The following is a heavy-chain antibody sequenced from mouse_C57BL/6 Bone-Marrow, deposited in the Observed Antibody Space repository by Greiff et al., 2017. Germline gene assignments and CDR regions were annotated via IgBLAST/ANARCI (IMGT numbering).Heavy chain of an antibody. CDR1: GFNIKDDY. J-gene: IGHJ1*03. D-gene: IGHD1-1*01. Sequence: EVQLQQSGAELVRPGASVTLSCTASGFNIKDDYMHWVKQRPEQGLEWIGWIDPENGDTESASKFQGKATITADTSSNTAYLQLSSLTSEDTAVYYCTSTVGAPHWYFDVWGTGTTVTVSS. CDR3: TSTVGAPHWYFDV. V-gene: IGHV14-4*01. CDR2: IDPENGDT.